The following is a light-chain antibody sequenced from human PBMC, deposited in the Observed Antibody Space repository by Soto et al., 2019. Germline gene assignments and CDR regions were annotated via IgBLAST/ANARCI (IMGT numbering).Light chain of an antibody. CDR1: SSNIGAPYD. CDR3: QSYASSLSGYV. V-gene: IGLV1-40*01. J-gene: IGLJ1*01. CDR2: GNM. Sequence: QSVLTQPPSVSGAPGQTVIISCSGSSSNIGAPYDVNWYRQLPGTAPKLLIYGNMNRPSGVPDRFSGSKSGTSASLAITGLQAEDEADYYCQSYASSLSGYVFGTGTKLTVL.